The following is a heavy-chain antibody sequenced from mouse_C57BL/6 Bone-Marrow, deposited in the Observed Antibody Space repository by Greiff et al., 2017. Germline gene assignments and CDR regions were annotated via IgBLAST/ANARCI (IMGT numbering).Heavy chain of an antibody. CDR1: GYAFTNYL. J-gene: IGHJ2*01. D-gene: IGHD2-4*01. Sequence: QVQLQQSGAELVRPGTSVKVSCKASGYAFTNYLIEWVKQRPGQGLEWIGVINPGSGGTNYNEKFKGKATLTADKSSSTAYMQLSSLTSEDSAVYFCARGGLRLYFDYWGQGTTLTVSS. CDR3: ARGGLRLYFDY. V-gene: IGHV1-54*01. CDR2: INPGSGGT.